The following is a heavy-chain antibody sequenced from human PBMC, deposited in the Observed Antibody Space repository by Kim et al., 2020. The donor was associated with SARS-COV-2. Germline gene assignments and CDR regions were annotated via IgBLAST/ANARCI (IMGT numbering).Heavy chain of an antibody. D-gene: IGHD3-3*02. CDR2: ISYSGNT. V-gene: IGHV4-59*01. Sequence: SETLSLTCTVSGDSIGGYDWNWIRQAPGKGLEWIGYISYSGNTNYNPSLKSRITMSVDTSKNQLSFQLSSVTAADTAVYFCARDLLSNYHFWSGYKEGGSKYYCGMDVWGQGTTVTGSS. CDR3: ARDLLSNYHFWSGYKEGGSKYYCGMDV. CDR1: GDSIGGYD. J-gene: IGHJ6*02.